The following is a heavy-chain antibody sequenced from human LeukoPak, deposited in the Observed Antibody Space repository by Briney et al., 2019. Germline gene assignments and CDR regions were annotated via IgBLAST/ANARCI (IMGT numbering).Heavy chain of an antibody. V-gene: IGHV4-30-4*01. CDR2: IYYSGST. D-gene: IGHD3-10*01. CDR3: ARDPDYYGSGTGGYFDN. CDR1: GGSISSDDYY. Sequence: SQTLSLTCTVSGGSISSDDYYWSWIRQPPGKGLEWIGNIYYSGSTFYNPSLKSRLTISVDPSKNQFSLRLTSVTAADTAVYYCARDPDYYGSGTGGYFDNWGQGTLVTVSS. J-gene: IGHJ4*02.